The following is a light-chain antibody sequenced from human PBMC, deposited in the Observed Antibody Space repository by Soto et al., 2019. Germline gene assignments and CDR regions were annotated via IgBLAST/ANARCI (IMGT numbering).Light chain of an antibody. CDR2: AAS. J-gene: IGKJ2*01. Sequence: DIQMTQSPSSLSASVGDRVTITCRASQSIHSYLNWYQQKPGKAPHLLISAASSLQRGVPSRFSGSGSGTDFTLTISSLQPEDFATYYCQQSYRTPPYTFGQGTKLEIK. V-gene: IGKV1-39*01. CDR3: QQSYRTPPYT. CDR1: QSIHSY.